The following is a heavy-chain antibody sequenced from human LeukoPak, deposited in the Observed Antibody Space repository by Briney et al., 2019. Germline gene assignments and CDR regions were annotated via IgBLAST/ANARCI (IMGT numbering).Heavy chain of an antibody. CDR2: ISDGGRXX. V-gene: IGHV3-7*03. CDR1: GFTFSSYW. J-gene: IGHJ5*02. Sequence: QSGGSLRLSCAASGFTFSSYWMNWARQAPGKGLXWVASISDGGRXXXYGXXXRGRFTISRDDARNSLFLQMNGLRADDTAVYYCTRENYVPDSWGQGTLVTVSS. CDR3: TRENYVPDS. D-gene: IGHD3-10*02.